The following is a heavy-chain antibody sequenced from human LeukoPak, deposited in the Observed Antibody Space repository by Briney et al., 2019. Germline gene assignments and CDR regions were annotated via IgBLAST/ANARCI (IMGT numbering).Heavy chain of an antibody. J-gene: IGHJ4*02. Sequence: GGTLRLSCAASGFTFSSYGMSWVRQAPGKGLVWVSRINSDGSSISYADSVKGRFTISRDNAKNTLYLQMNSLRAEDTPVYYCARRAAALGAFDYWGQGTLVTVSS. CDR1: GFTFSSYG. V-gene: IGHV3-74*01. CDR3: ARRAAALGAFDY. CDR2: INSDGSSI. D-gene: IGHD6-13*01.